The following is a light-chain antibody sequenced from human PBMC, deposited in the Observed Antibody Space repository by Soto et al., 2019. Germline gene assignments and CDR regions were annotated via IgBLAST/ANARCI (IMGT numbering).Light chain of an antibody. J-gene: IGKJ5*01. CDR3: QQFNSYPIT. V-gene: IGKV1-13*02. Sequence: AIQLTQSPSSLSASVGVRVTITCRASQDIRGALAWYQQKPGKAPKIRIYDVSTLESGVPSRFSGSSSGTDFTLTISSLQPVDFATYYCQQFNSYPITFGQGTRLEIK. CDR2: DVS. CDR1: QDIRGA.